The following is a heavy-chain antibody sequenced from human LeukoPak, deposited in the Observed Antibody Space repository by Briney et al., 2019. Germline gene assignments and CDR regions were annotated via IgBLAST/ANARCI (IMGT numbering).Heavy chain of an antibody. J-gene: IGHJ4*02. V-gene: IGHV4-59*01. CDR1: GGSISSYY. CDR3: ARAVSAVAGQTYYFDY. Sequence: SETLSLTCTVSGGSISSYYWSWIRQPPGKGLEWIGYIYYSGSTNYNPSLKSRVTTSVDTSKNQFSLKLSSVTAADTAVYYCARAVSAVAGQTYYFDYWGQGTLVTVSS. CDR2: IYYSGST. D-gene: IGHD6-19*01.